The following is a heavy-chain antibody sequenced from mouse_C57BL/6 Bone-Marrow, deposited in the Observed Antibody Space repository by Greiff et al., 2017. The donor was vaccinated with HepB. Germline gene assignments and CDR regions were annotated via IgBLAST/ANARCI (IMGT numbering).Heavy chain of an antibody. CDR2: INPNYGTT. CDR1: GYSFTDYN. D-gene: IGHD1-1*01. Sequence: EVKVVESGPELVKPGASVKISCKASGYSFTDYNMNWVKQSNGKSLEWIGVINPNYGTTSYNQKFKGKATLTVDQSSSTAYMQLNSLTSEDSAVYYCARRRANYYGSSYWYFDVWGTGTTVTVSS. V-gene: IGHV1-39*01. CDR3: ARRRANYYGSSYWYFDV. J-gene: IGHJ1*03.